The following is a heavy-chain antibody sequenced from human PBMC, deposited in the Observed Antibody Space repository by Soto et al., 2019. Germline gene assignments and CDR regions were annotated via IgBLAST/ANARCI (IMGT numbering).Heavy chain of an antibody. Sequence: QITLVESGPTLVKPTQTLTLTCTFSGFSLSTMGVGVGWIRQPPGKALECLALIYWDDDKLSNSSLKSRLTIAKDTSKNQVVLTMTNMDPVDTATYYCAHSRIPIFRVAYTHWYFDLWGRGTLVTVSS. CDR3: AHSRIPIFRVAYTHWYFDL. V-gene: IGHV2-5*02. CDR1: GFSLSTMGVG. CDR2: IYWDDDK. D-gene: IGHD3-3*01. J-gene: IGHJ2*01.